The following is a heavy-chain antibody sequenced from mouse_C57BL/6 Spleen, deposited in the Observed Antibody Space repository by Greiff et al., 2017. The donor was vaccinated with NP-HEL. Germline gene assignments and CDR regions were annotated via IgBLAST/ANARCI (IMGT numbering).Heavy chain of an antibody. CDR2: IHPNSGST. Sequence: QVQLQQPGAELVKPGASVKLSCKASGYTFTSYWMHWVKQRPGQGLEWIGMIHPNSGSTNYNAKFKSKATLTVDKSSSTAYMQLSSLTSEDSAVYYCARGTYYSNGGYFDVWGTGTTVTVSS. CDR1: GYTFTSYW. J-gene: IGHJ1*03. CDR3: ARGTYYSNGGYFDV. V-gene: IGHV1-64*01. D-gene: IGHD2-5*01.